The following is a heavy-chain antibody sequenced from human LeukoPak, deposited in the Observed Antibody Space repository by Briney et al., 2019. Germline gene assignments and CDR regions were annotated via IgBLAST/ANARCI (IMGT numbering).Heavy chain of an antibody. CDR2: INHSGST. Sequence: SETLSLTCAVYGGSFSGYYWSWIRQPPGKGLEWIGEINHSGSTNYNPSLKSRVTISVDTSKNQFSLKLSSVTAADTAVYYCARGLRDYVWGSYRSGTTFDYWGQGTLVTVSS. V-gene: IGHV4-34*01. J-gene: IGHJ4*02. CDR3: ARGLRDYVWGSYRSGTTFDY. CDR1: GGSFSGYY. D-gene: IGHD3-16*02.